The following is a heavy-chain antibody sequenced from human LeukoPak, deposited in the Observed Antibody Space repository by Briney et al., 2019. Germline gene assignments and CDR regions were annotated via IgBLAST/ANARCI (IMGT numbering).Heavy chain of an antibody. CDR3: AKELSITIFGVVIPYYYYGMDV. CDR2: ISYDGSNK. CDR1: GFTFSSYG. J-gene: IGHJ6*02. V-gene: IGHV3-30*18. Sequence: GRSLRLSCAASGFTFSSYGMHWVRQAPGKGLEWVAVISYDGSNKYYADSVKGRFTISRDNSKNTLYLQMNNLRAEDTAVYYCAKELSITIFGVVIPYYYYGMDVWGQGTTVTVSS. D-gene: IGHD3-3*01.